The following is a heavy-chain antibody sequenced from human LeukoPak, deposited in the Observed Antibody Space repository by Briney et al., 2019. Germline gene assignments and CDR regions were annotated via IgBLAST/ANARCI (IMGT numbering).Heavy chain of an antibody. CDR2: ISDSDSGT. D-gene: IGHD6-13*01. Sequence: PGGSLRLSCAASGFTFSTYAMSWVRQAPGKGLEWVSGISDSDSGTYYADSVKGRSTISRDNSKNTLYLQMNSLRAEDTAVYYCAKGYGYSSSWTSNYYFYGLDVWGQGTTVTVSS. J-gene: IGHJ6*02. V-gene: IGHV3-23*01. CDR3: AKGYGYSSSWTSNYYFYGLDV. CDR1: GFTFSTYA.